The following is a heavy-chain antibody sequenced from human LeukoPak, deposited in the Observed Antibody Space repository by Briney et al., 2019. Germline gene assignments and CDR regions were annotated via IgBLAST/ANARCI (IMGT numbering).Heavy chain of an antibody. CDR3: ARAAYCGGDCYYYFDY. CDR1: GGSISSYY. Sequence: SETLSLTCTVSGGSISSYYWHWLRQPPGEGLEGIGYLYYRGNTYYNPSLKSRVTMSVDTSKNQFSLKLSSVTAADTAVYFCARAAYCGGDCYYYFDYWGQGTLVTVSS. D-gene: IGHD2-21*02. V-gene: IGHV4-59*01. CDR2: LYYRGNT. J-gene: IGHJ4*02.